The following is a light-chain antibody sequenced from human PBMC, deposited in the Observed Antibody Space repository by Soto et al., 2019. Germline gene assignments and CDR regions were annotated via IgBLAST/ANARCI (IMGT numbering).Light chain of an antibody. CDR2: SAS. CDR1: QGISSY. Sequence: DIQLTQSPSFLSVSVGDRVTITCRASQGISSYLAWYQQKPGKAPKLLINSASTLQSGVPSRFTGSGSGTEFTLTINSLQPEDFATYYCQQLNSYPLTFGGGTKVEIK. CDR3: QQLNSYPLT. J-gene: IGKJ4*01. V-gene: IGKV1-9*01.